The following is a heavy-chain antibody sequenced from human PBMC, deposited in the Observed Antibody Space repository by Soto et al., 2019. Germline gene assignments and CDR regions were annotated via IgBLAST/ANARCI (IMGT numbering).Heavy chain of an antibody. D-gene: IGHD5-12*01. CDR3: ARVKGAYAIDY. CDR2: INPNSGGT. V-gene: IGHV1-2*04. CDR1: GYTFTGYY. J-gene: IGHJ4*02. Sequence: GTSVKVSCKASGYTFTGYYMHWVRQAPGQGLEWMGWINPNSGGTNYAQKFQGWVTMTRDTSISTAYMELSRLRSDDTAMYYCARVKGAYAIDYWGQGTQVTVSS.